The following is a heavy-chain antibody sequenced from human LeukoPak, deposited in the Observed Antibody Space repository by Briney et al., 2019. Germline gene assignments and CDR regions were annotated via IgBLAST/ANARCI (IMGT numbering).Heavy chain of an antibody. V-gene: IGHV4-59*08. Sequence: SETLSLTCTVSGGSISSYYWSWIRQPPGKGLEWIGYIYYSGSTNYNPSLKSRVTISVDTSKNQFSLKLSSVTAADTAVYYCASGYYDFWSGPQNWYFDLWGRGTLVTVPS. J-gene: IGHJ2*01. CDR3: ASGYYDFWSGPQNWYFDL. D-gene: IGHD3-3*01. CDR2: IYYSGST. CDR1: GGSISSYY.